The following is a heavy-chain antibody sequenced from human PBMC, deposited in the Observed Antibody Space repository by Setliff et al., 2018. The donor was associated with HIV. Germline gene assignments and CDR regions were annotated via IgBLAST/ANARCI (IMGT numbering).Heavy chain of an antibody. CDR2: ISPDGSST. CDR1: GFTFSGSP. V-gene: IGHV3-74*03. Sequence: GGSLRLSCGASGFTFSGSPMHWVRQTAGKGLLWVSRISPDGSSTMYADSVKGRFTISRDNAKNTVYLQMNSLRAEDTGVYYCVRVVTFFSTGPHFDPWGQGTLVTVSS. D-gene: IGHD2-21*02. CDR3: VRVVTFFSTGPHFDP. J-gene: IGHJ5*02.